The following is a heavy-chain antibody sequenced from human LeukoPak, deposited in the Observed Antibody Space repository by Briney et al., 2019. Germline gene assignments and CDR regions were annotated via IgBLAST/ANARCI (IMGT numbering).Heavy chain of an antibody. Sequence: SETLSLTCTVSGGSISSYYWSWTRQPAGKGLEWIGRIYTSGSTNYNPSLKSRVTMSVDTSKNQFSLKLSSVTAADTAVYYCARDRFDYYGSGSYYRRGGVYYFDYWGQGTLVTVSS. J-gene: IGHJ4*02. CDR1: GGSISSYY. V-gene: IGHV4-4*07. D-gene: IGHD3-10*01. CDR3: ARDRFDYYGSGSYYRRGGVYYFDY. CDR2: IYTSGST.